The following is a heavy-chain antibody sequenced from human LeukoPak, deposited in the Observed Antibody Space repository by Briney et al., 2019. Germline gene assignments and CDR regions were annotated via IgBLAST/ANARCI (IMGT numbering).Heavy chain of an antibody. CDR1: GFTVSSTH. J-gene: IGHJ4*02. V-gene: IGHV3-53*01. CDR3: ARDRVYWNDVGGLFGY. Sequence: GSLRLSCAASGFTVSSTHMSWVRQAPGKGLEWISLLYSGGSTSYADYAKCRSTFSTENSKTTLHFNMNSLRGEDTAVVCCARDRVYWNDVGGLFGYLGQGTLVTVSS. CDR2: LYSGGST. D-gene: IGHD1-1*01.